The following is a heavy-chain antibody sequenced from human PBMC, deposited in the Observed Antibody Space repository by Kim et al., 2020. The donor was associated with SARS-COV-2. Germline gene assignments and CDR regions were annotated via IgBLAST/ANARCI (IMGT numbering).Heavy chain of an antibody. Sequence: GGSLRLSCAASGFTFDDYAMHWVRQAPGKGLEWVSGISWNSGSIGYADSVKGRFTISRDNAKNSLYLQMNSLRAEDTALYYCAKSIVNFDWLPYYFDYWGRGTLVTVSS. V-gene: IGHV3-9*01. CDR1: GFTFDDYA. CDR2: ISWNSGSI. D-gene: IGHD3-9*01. J-gene: IGHJ4*02. CDR3: AKSIVNFDWLPYYFDY.